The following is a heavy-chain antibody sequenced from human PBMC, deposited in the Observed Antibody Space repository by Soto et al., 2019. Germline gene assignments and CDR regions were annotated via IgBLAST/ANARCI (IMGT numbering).Heavy chain of an antibody. J-gene: IGHJ4*02. CDR2: IYPSDSDT. D-gene: IGHD3-3*01. Sequence: GESLKISCNGSGYNFAVYWIAWVRQMPGKGLELMGIIYPSDSDTRYRPSFQGQVTISADKSISSAYLQWSSLRASDTAMYYCARGGVSTRTFDYWGQGTLVTVSS. V-gene: IGHV5-51*01. CDR3: ARGGVSTRTFDY. CDR1: GYNFAVYW.